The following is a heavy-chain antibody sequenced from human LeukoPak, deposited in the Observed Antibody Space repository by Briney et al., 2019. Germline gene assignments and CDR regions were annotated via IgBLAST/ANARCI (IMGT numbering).Heavy chain of an antibody. CDR1: GFTFSSYG. V-gene: IGHV3-23*01. J-gene: IGHJ4*02. CDR3: ATDYYDSSGYLNY. Sequence: GGSLRLSCAASGFTFSSYGMSWVRQAPGKGLEWVSAISGSGGSTYYADSVKGRFTISRDNSKNTLYLQMNSLRAEDTAVYYCATDYYDSSGYLNYWGQGTLVTVSS. D-gene: IGHD3-22*01. CDR2: ISGSGGST.